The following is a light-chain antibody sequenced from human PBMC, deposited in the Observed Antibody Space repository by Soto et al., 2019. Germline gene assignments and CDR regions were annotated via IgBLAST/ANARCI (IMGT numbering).Light chain of an antibody. V-gene: IGKV1-5*01. Sequence: DIQMTQSPSTLSASVGDRVTITCRASQSISSWLAWYQQKPGKAPKLLIYDASSLESGVPSRFSGSGSETEFTLTISSLQPDDFAAYYCQQYNSYSWTFGQGTKV. CDR2: DAS. CDR3: QQYNSYSWT. J-gene: IGKJ1*01. CDR1: QSISSW.